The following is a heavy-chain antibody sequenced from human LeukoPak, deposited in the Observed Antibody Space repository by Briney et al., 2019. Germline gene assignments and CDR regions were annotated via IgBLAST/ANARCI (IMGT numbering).Heavy chain of an antibody. J-gene: IGHJ3*02. CDR3: AGPILPYQADTFYI. D-gene: IGHD2-2*01. CDR1: GFSFTSYW. CDR2: IYPGDSDT. Sequence: PGESLKISCKGSGFSFTSYWIGWVRQMPGKGLEWMGIIYPGDSDTRYSPSFQGQVTISADKSISTAYLQWGSLKASDTAMYYCAGPILPYQADTFYIWGQGTMVTVSS. V-gene: IGHV5-51*01.